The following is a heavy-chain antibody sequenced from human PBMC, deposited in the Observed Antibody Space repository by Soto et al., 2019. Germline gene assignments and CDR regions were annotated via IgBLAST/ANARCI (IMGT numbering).Heavy chain of an antibody. CDR2: ISWNSGSI. D-gene: IGHD3-10*01. CDR1: GFTFDDYA. Sequence: EVQLMESGGGWVQPGRSLRLSCAASGFTFDDYAMHWVRQAPGKGLEWVSGISWNSGSIGYADSVKGRFTISRDNAKNSLYLQMNSLRAEDTALYYCAKDTHYYGSGSPLGYWGQGTLVTVSS. CDR3: AKDTHYYGSGSPLGY. V-gene: IGHV3-9*01. J-gene: IGHJ4*02.